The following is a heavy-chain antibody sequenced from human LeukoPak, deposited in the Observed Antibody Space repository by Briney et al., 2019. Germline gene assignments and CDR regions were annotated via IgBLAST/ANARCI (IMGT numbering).Heavy chain of an antibody. V-gene: IGHV3-23*01. CDR3: ARDSGWLRYHD. Sequence: GGSLRLSCVGSGFTFSTHGMNWVRQAPGKGLEWVSGIGGSGIGHSTHFADSVKGRFTISRDNSKNMVYLQMDSLRAEDTALYYCARDSGWLRYHDWGQGALVTVSS. CDR1: GFTFSTHG. CDR2: IGGSGIGHST. D-gene: IGHD5-12*01. J-gene: IGHJ4*02.